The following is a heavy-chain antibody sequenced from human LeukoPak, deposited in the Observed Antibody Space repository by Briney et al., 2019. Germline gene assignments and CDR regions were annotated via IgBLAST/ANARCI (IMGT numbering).Heavy chain of an antibody. CDR3: ATEREGWGSYRPYYFDY. D-gene: IGHD3-16*02. J-gene: IGHJ4*02. CDR1: GYTFTSYY. Sequence: SVKVSCKASGYTFTSYYMHWVRQAPGQGLEWMGGIIPIFGTANYAQKFQGRVTITTDESTSTAYMELSSLRSEDTAVYYCATEREGWGSYRPYYFDYWGQGTLVTVSS. V-gene: IGHV1-69*05. CDR2: IIPIFGTA.